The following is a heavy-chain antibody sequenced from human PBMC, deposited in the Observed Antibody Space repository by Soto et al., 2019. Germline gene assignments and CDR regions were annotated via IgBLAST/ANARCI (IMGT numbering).Heavy chain of an antibody. Sequence: TSETLSLTCTVSGGSISSYYWGWIRQPPGKGLEWIGYIYYSGSTNYNPSLKRRVTISVDTSKNQFSLKLSSVTAADTAVYYCARGKTWNYYYSMDVWGKGTTVTVSS. V-gene: IGHV4-59*01. CDR2: IYYSGST. CDR1: GGSISSYY. J-gene: IGHJ6*03. CDR3: ARGKTWNYYYSMDV. D-gene: IGHD3-3*01.